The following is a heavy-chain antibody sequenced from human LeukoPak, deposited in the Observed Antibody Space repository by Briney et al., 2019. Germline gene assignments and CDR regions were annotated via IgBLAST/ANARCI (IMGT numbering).Heavy chain of an antibody. CDR2: ISGSGGST. Sequence: AGGSLRLSCAASGFTFSSYAMSWVRQAPGKGLEWVSAISGSGGSTYYADSVKGRFTISRDNSKNTLYLQMNSLRAEDTAVYYCAKDSKLWFGEAAHFDYWGQGTLVTVSP. CDR1: GFTFSSYA. J-gene: IGHJ4*02. D-gene: IGHD3-10*01. V-gene: IGHV3-23*01. CDR3: AKDSKLWFGEAAHFDY.